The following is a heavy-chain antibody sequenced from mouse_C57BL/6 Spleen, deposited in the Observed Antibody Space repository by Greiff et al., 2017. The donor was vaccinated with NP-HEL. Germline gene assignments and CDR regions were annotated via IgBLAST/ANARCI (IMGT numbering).Heavy chain of an antibody. J-gene: IGHJ3*01. Sequence: QVQLKQPGAELVKPGASVKLSCKASGYTFTSYWMHWVKQRPGRGLEWIGRIDPNSGGTKYNEKFKSKATLTVDKPSSTAYMQLSSLTSEDSAVYYCAGTTVEDGFAYWGQGTLVTVSA. D-gene: IGHD1-1*01. CDR1: GYTFTSYW. CDR2: IDPNSGGT. V-gene: IGHV1-72*01. CDR3: AGTTVEDGFAY.